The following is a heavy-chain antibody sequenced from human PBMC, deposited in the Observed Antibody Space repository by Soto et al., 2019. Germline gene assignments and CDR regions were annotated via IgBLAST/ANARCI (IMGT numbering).Heavy chain of an antibody. D-gene: IGHD2-2*01. CDR2: INHSGST. V-gene: IGHV4-34*01. CDR3: ANSPRAYCSSTSCSHYYYYYMDV. CDR1: GGSFSGYY. J-gene: IGHJ6*03. Sequence: SETLSLTCAVYGGSFSGYYLSWIRQPPGKGLEWIGEINHSGSTNYNPSLKSRVTISVDTSKNQFSLKLSSVTAADTAVYYCANSPRAYCSSTSCSHYYYYYMDVWGKGTTVTVSS.